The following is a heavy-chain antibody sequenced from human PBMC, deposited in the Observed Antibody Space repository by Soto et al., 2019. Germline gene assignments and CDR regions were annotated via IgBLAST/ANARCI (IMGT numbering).Heavy chain of an antibody. CDR2: IGTAGDT. V-gene: IGHV3-13*04. CDR3: ARDTRGDAFGT. J-gene: IGHJ3*02. Sequence: EVQLVESGGGLVQPGGSLRLSCAASGFTFSSYDMHWVRQATGKGLEWVSAIGTAGDTYYLGSVKGRFTSSREKATNSFYLEMKRLRAGDTAVYYCARDTRGDAFGTWGQGTMVTVSS. D-gene: IGHD1-26*01. CDR1: GFTFSSYD.